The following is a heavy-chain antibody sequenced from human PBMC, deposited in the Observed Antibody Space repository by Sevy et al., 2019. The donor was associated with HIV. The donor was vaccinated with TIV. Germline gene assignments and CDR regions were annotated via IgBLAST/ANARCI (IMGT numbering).Heavy chain of an antibody. CDR1: GYAFTGYY. CDR2: INPNSGGT. Sequence: ASVKVSCKASGYAFTGYYMHWVRQATGQGLEWMGRINPNSGGTNYAQKFQGRVTMTRDTSISTAYMELSRLRSDDTAVYYCARTVVPQYYYDSSGYYRDFDYWGQGTLVTVSS. J-gene: IGHJ4*02. D-gene: IGHD3-22*01. CDR3: ARTVVPQYYYDSSGYYRDFDY. V-gene: IGHV1-2*06.